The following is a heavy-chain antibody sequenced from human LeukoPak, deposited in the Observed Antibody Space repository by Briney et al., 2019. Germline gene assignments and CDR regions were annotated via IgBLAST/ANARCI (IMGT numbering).Heavy chain of an antibody. CDR1: GFSLSTSGVG. CDR3: AHSPEIGLRYFDWLFFDY. J-gene: IGHJ4*02. Sequence: SGPTLVNPTQTLTLTCTFSGFSLSTSGVGVGWIRQPPGKALEWLALIYWNDDKRYSPSLKSRLTITKDTSKNQVVLTMTNMDPVDIATYYCAHSPEIGLRYFDWLFFDYWGQGTLVTVSS. CDR2: IYWNDDK. D-gene: IGHD3-9*01. V-gene: IGHV2-5*01.